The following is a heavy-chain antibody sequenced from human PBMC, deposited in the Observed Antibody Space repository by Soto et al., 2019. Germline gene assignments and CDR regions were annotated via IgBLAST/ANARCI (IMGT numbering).Heavy chain of an antibody. Sequence: PSETLSLTCAVYGGSFSGYYWSWIRQPPGKGLEWIGEINHSGSTNYNPSLKSRVTTSVDTSKNQFSLKLSSVTAADTAVYYCARGVSGITIFGVVITPDGMDVWGQGTTGT. J-gene: IGHJ6*02. D-gene: IGHD3-3*01. CDR2: INHSGST. CDR1: GGSFSGYY. CDR3: ARGVSGITIFGVVITPDGMDV. V-gene: IGHV4-34*01.